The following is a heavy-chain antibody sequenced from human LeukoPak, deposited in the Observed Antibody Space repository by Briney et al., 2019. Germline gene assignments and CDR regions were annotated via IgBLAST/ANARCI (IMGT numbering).Heavy chain of an antibody. Sequence: SETLSLTCTVSGGSISSGDYYWSWNRQPPGKGLEWIGYIYYSGSTYYNPSLKSRVTISVDTSKNQFSLKLSSVTAADTAVYYCARERGGYCSGGSCYWFDPWGQGTLVTVSS. CDR3: ARERGGYCSGGSCYWFDP. CDR2: IYYSGST. J-gene: IGHJ5*02. CDR1: GGSISSGDYY. V-gene: IGHV4-30-4*01. D-gene: IGHD2-15*01.